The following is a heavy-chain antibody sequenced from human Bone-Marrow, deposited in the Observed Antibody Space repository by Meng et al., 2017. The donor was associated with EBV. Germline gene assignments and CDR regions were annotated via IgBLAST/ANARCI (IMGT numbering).Heavy chain of an antibody. CDR1: GFTFSSYS. V-gene: IGHV3-21*01. CDR2: ISSSSSYI. D-gene: IGHD3-3*01. Sequence: EVQLVESGGXLVKPGGSXRLSCAASGFTFSSYSMNWVRQAPGKGLEWVSSISSSSSYIYYADSVKGRFTISRDNAKNSLYLQMNSLRAEDTAVYYCARSIFGVVIIPYYFDYWGQGTLVTVSS. CDR3: ARSIFGVVIIPYYFDY. J-gene: IGHJ4*02.